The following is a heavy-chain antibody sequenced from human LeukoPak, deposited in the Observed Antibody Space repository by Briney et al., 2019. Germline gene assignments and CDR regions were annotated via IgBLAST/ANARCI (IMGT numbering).Heavy chain of an antibody. V-gene: IGHV5-10-1*01. J-gene: IGHJ4*02. CDR1: GYSFTSNW. CDR3: ARRGGYADF. Sequence: GESLKISCKGSGYSFTSNWISWVRQMPGKGLEWMGRIDPSDSYTKYSPSFQGHVTISVDKSISTAYLQWSSLKASDTAMYYCARRGGYADFWGQGTLVTVSS. D-gene: IGHD5-12*01. CDR2: IDPSDSYT.